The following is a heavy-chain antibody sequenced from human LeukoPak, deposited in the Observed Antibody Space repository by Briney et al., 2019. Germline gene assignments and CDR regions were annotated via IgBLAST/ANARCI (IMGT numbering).Heavy chain of an antibody. CDR2: ISGSGSST. Sequence: GGSLRLSCAASGFTFSSYAMSWVRQAPGKGLEWVSAISGSGSSTYYADSVKGRFTISRDNSKNTLYLQMNSLRAKDTAVYYCAKDAYYDFWSGYPPHYWGQGTLVTVSS. V-gene: IGHV3-23*01. CDR3: AKDAYYDFWSGYPPHY. J-gene: IGHJ4*02. D-gene: IGHD3-3*01. CDR1: GFTFSSYA.